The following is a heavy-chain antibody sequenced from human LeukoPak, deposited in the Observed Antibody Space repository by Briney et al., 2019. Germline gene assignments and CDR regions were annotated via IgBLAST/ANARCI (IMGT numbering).Heavy chain of an antibody. CDR2: ISGGGST. CDR3: ARVPGAYYDAFDI. D-gene: IGHD3-10*01. V-gene: IGHV3-66*01. J-gene: IGHJ3*02. CDR1: GFTVSSKY. Sequence: GGSLRLSCAASGFTVSSKYMSWVRQAPGKGLEWVSLISGGGSTYYAVSVKGRFTISRDNSKNTLYLQMNSLRAEDTAVYYCARVPGAYYDAFDIWGRGTMVTVSS.